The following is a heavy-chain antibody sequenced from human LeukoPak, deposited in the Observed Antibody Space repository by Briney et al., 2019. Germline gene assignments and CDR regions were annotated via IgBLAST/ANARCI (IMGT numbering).Heavy chain of an antibody. CDR3: HRGYDYVWGIPQYAFDI. V-gene: IGHV1-2*02. D-gene: IGHD3-16*01. J-gene: IGHJ3*02. CDR1: GYTFTGYY. Sequence: GASVKVSCKASGYTFTGYYMHWVRQAPGQGLEWMGWINPNSGGTNYAQKFQGRVTMTRDTSISTAYMELSRLRSDDTAVYYCHRGYDYVWGIPQYAFDIWGQGTMVTVSS. CDR2: INPNSGGT.